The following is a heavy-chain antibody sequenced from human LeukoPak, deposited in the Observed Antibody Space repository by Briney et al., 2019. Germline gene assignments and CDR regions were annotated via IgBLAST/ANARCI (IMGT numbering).Heavy chain of an antibody. CDR1: GGSISSSSYY. Sequence: PSETLSLTCAVSGGSISSSSYYWGWIRQPPGKGLEWIGSFSYSGSTYYNASFKSRVTMSVDTSKNQFSLKVTSVTAADTAVYYCARHSYSSDRPSYFDFWGQGTRVTVSS. J-gene: IGHJ4*02. CDR2: FSYSGST. V-gene: IGHV4-39*01. D-gene: IGHD6-19*01. CDR3: ARHSYSSDRPSYFDF.